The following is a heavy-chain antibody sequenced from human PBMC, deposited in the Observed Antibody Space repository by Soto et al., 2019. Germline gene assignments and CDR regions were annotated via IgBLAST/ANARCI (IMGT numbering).Heavy chain of an antibody. D-gene: IGHD2-2*01. CDR2: IYHSGST. CDR1: GGSISSSNW. J-gene: IGHJ5*02. V-gene: IGHV4-4*02. CDR3: ARGNLLVNWFDP. Sequence: SETLSLTFAVSGGSISSSNWWSLVRQPPGKGLEWIGEIYHSGSTNYNPSLKSRVTISVDKSKNQFSLKLSSVNAADTAVYYCARGNLLVNWFDPWGQGNLVTVSA.